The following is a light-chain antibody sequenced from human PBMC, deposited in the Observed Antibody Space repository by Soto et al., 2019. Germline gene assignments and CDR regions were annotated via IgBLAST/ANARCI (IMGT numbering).Light chain of an antibody. Sequence: EIVMTQSPDILSMSPGETATLSCRASQSVGSNLAWYQQKPGQAPRLLISDASTRAAGLPARFSGSGSGTEFTLTISSLQSEDFAVYYCQQSNNWPKTFGQGTKVEIK. CDR2: DAS. V-gene: IGKV3-15*01. J-gene: IGKJ1*01. CDR1: QSVGSN. CDR3: QQSNNWPKT.